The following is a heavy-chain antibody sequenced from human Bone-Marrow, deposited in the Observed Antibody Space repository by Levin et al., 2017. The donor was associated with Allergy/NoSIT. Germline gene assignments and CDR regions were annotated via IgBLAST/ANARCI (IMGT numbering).Heavy chain of an antibody. CDR1: GYTFTDYY. J-gene: IGHJ6*03. CDR3: ARGYCTGGVCFYPYHYYMDV. Sequence: ASVKVSCKASGYTFTDYYIHWVRQAPGQGLEWMGRISPKSGGTNYALKFRGRVNMTRDTSTSTAYMELSRLTSDDTAVYYCARGYCTGGVCFYPYHYYMDVWGNGTTVTASS. V-gene: IGHV1-2*06. D-gene: IGHD2-8*02. CDR2: ISPKSGGT.